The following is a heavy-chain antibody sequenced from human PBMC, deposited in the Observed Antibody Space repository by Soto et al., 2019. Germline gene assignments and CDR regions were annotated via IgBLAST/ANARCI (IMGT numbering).Heavy chain of an antibody. V-gene: IGHV4-31*03. Sequence: SETLSLTCTVADGSISSCGYYRSWIRQHPGKGLEWIGYIYYSGSTYYNPSLKSRVTISVDTSKNQFSLKLSSVTAADTAVYYCARVPPSSVYYYGMDVWVQGTTVTVSS. CDR1: DGSISSCGYY. CDR3: ARVPPSSVYYYGMDV. CDR2: IYYSGST. J-gene: IGHJ6*02. D-gene: IGHD6-6*01.